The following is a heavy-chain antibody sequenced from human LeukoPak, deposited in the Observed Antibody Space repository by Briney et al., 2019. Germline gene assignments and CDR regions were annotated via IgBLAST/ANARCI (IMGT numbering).Heavy chain of an antibody. V-gene: IGHV1-2*02. CDR3: ARNEFAPLRGYSS. J-gene: IGHJ4*02. CDR1: GHTFTGYY. D-gene: IGHD5-18*01. Sequence: ASVKVSCKASGHTFTGYYMHWVRQAPGQGLEWMGWINPNSGGTNYAQKFQGRVTMTRDTSISTAYMELSRLRSDDTAVYYCARNEFAPLRGYSSWGQGTLVTVSS. CDR2: INPNSGGT.